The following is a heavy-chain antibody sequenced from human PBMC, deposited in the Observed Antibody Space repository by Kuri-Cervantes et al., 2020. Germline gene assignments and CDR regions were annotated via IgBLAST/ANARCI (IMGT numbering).Heavy chain of an antibody. CDR2: IYYSGST. D-gene: IGHD1-1*01. CDR1: GGSISSSSYY. Sequence: ESLKISCTVSGGSISSSSYYWGWIRQPPGKGLEWIGSIYYSGSTYYNPSLKSRVTISVDTSKNQFSLKLSSVTAADTAVYYCARHWNRDNGGAFDIWGQGTTVTVSS. V-gene: IGHV4-39*01. CDR3: ARHWNRDNGGAFDI. J-gene: IGHJ3*02.